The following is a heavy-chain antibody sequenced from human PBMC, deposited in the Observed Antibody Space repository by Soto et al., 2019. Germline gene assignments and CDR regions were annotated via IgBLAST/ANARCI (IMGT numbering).Heavy chain of an antibody. V-gene: IGHV3-7*03. CDR2: IRQDGHEK. D-gene: IGHD2-15*01. Sequence: EVQLVESGGALVQPGGSLRLSCAVSGFTFTSYSMSWVRQAPGEGLEWVANIRQDGHEKYYVDSVRGRFTISRDNAQNSLYLKMDSLRAEDTAMFYFARVLPGYCGPPTCYYYFDFGGQGPLVPVPS. J-gene: IGHJ4*02. CDR1: GFTFTSYS. CDR3: ARVLPGYCGPPTCYYYFDF.